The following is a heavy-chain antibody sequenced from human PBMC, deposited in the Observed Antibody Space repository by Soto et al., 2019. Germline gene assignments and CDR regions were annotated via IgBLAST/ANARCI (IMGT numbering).Heavy chain of an antibody. Sequence: SGGSLRLSCAASGFTFSTYDMNWVRQAPGKGLEWVSYISSGSGYIYYADSVKGRFTISRDNAKNSLYLQMNSLSAEDTAIYYCARPAVPGANCFAPGAREPWSPSPQ. V-gene: IGHV3-21*01. J-gene: IGHJ5*02. CDR1: GFTFSTYD. CDR3: ARPAVPGANCFAP. CDR2: ISSGSGYI. D-gene: IGHD6-19*01.